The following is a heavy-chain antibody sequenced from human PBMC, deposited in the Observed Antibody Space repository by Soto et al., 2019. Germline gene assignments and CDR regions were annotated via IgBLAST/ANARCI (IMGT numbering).Heavy chain of an antibody. CDR3: ARDKREQWLSTFDY. V-gene: IGHV3-30-3*01. CDR1: GFTFSSYA. J-gene: IGHJ4*02. CDR2: ISYDGSNK. Sequence: QVQLVESGGGVVQPGRSLRLSCAASGFTFSSYAMHWVRQAPGKGLEWVVVISYDGSNKYYADSVKGRFTISRDNSKNPLYLQMNSLRAEGTAVYYCARDKREQWLSTFDYWGQGTLVTVSS. D-gene: IGHD6-19*01.